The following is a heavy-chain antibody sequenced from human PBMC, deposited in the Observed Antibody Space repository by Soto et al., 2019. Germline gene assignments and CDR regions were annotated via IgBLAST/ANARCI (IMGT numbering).Heavy chain of an antibody. Sequence: SSVKVSCKASGGTFSSYAISWVRQAPGQGLEWMGGIIPIFGTANYAQKFQGRVTITADESTSTAYMELSSLRSEDTAVYYCASHTFGYRPSYYYYGMYVWGQGTTVTVSS. CDR3: ASHTFGYRPSYYYYGMYV. CDR1: GGTFSSYA. CDR2: IIPIFGTA. J-gene: IGHJ6*02. V-gene: IGHV1-69*13. D-gene: IGHD3-16*01.